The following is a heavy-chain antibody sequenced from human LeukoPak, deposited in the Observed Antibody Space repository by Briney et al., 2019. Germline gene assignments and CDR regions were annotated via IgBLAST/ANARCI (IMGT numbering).Heavy chain of an antibody. CDR1: GGSISSGGYY. CDR3: ARQEVDTAMAHFDY. D-gene: IGHD5-18*01. J-gene: IGHJ4*02. Sequence: SQTLSLTCTVSGGSISSGGYYWSWIRQHPGKGLEWIGYIYYSGSTYYNPSLKSRVTISVDTSKNQFSLKLSSVTAADTAVYYCARQEVDTAMAHFDYWGQGTLVTVSS. V-gene: IGHV4-31*03. CDR2: IYYSGST.